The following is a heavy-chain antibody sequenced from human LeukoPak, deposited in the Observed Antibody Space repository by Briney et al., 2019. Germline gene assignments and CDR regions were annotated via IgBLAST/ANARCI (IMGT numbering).Heavy chain of an antibody. CDR3: AKDWPSEWQQLPDYDAVDV. CDR2: ISDSGST. D-gene: IGHD6-13*01. J-gene: IGHJ3*01. CDR1: GSTFSNYA. Sequence: PGRSLRLSCAASGSTFSNYAMTWVRQAPGKGLEWVSTISDSGSTFYADSVKGRFTISRDNSKNTLFLQMNGLRADDTAVYYCAKDWPSEWQQLPDYDAVDVWGQGTMVTVSS. V-gene: IGHV3-23*01.